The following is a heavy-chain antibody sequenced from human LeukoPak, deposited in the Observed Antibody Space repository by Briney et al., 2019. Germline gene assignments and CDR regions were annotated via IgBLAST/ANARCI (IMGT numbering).Heavy chain of an antibody. D-gene: IGHD6-6*01. CDR2: ISAYNGNT. V-gene: IGHV1-18*01. Sequence: ASVKVSCKASGYTFTSYGISWVRQAPGQGLEWMGWISAYNGNTNYAQKLQGRVTMTTDTSTSTAYMELRSLRSDDTAVYDCASGYSSSSGDAFDIWGQGTMVTVSS. CDR3: ASGYSSSSGDAFDI. J-gene: IGHJ3*02. CDR1: GYTFTSYG.